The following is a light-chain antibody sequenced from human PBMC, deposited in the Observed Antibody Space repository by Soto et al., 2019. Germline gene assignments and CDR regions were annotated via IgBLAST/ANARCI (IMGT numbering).Light chain of an antibody. J-gene: IGKJ4*01. CDR2: DAS. V-gene: IGKV1-33*01. CDR3: QQYDDVTLT. Sequence: DIQRTESPSSLSASVGDRVTITCRASQGISNYLAWYQQKPGKVPKLLIYDASNLETGVPSRFSGSGSGTDFTSTISSLKNEDIATYYCQQYDDVTLTFGGGTKVDIK. CDR1: QGISNY.